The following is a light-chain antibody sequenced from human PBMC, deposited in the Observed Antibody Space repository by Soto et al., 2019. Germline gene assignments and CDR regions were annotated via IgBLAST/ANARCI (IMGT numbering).Light chain of an antibody. V-gene: IGKV3-20*01. CDR2: AAS. CDR1: QSISRYY. Sequence: EIVLTQSPGTLSLSPGERATLSCRASQSISRYYLAWYQQKPGQAPRLLIHAASTRGTGIPDRFSGSGSGTAFSITISRLEPEDFAVYDCQQDGSSRPWTFGQGTRVES. J-gene: IGKJ1*01. CDR3: QQDGSSRPWT.